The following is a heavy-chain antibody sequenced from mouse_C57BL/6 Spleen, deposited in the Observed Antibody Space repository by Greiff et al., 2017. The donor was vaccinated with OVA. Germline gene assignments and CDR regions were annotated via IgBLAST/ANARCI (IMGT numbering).Heavy chain of an antibody. V-gene: IGHV1-82*01. Sequence: VKLQESGPELVKPGASVKISCKASGYAFTSSWMNWVKQRPGKGLEWIGRIYPGDGDTNYNGKFKGKATLTADKSSSTAYMQLNSLRSKDSAVYIGENPYYNNYDYAKGYWGQGTSVTVSS. D-gene: IGHD2-5*01. CDR2: IYPGDGDT. CDR1: GYAFTSSW. CDR3: ENPYYNNYDYAKGY. J-gene: IGHJ4*01.